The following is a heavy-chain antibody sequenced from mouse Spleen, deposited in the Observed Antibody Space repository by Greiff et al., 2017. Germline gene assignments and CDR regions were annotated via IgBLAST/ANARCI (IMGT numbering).Heavy chain of an antibody. Sequence: EVKLMESGGGLVKPGGSLKLSCAASGFTFSDYGMHWVRQAPEKGLEWVAYISSGSSTIYYADTVKGRFTISRDNAKNTLFLQMTSLRSEDTAMYYCGAYYAMDYWGQGTSVTVSS. CDR3: GAYYAMDY. V-gene: IGHV5-17*01. J-gene: IGHJ4*01. CDR1: GFTFSDYG. CDR2: ISSGSSTI.